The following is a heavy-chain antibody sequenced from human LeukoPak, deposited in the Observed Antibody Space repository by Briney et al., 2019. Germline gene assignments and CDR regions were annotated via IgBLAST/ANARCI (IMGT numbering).Heavy chain of an antibody. V-gene: IGHV4-34*01. Sequence: SETLSLTCAVYGGSFSGYYWSWIRQPPGKGLEWIGEINHSGSTNYNPSLKSRVTISVDTSKNQFSLKLSSVTAADTAVYYCARLGYSSSSKDAFDIWGQGTMVTVSS. J-gene: IGHJ3*02. CDR1: GGSFSGYY. CDR2: INHSGST. CDR3: ARLGYSSSSKDAFDI. D-gene: IGHD6-6*01.